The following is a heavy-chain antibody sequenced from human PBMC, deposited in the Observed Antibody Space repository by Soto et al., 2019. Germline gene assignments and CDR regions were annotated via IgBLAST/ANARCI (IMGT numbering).Heavy chain of an antibody. CDR3: ARVEMATMKRRGMDV. D-gene: IGHD3-10*01. V-gene: IGHV4-4*02. J-gene: IGHJ6*02. Sequence: SETLSLTCAVSGGSISSINWWSWVRQPPGKGLEWIGEIYHSGSTNYNPSLKSRVTISVDKSKNQFSLKLSSVTAADTAVYYCARVEMATMKRRGMDVWGQGTTVTASS. CDR1: GGSISSINW. CDR2: IYHSGST.